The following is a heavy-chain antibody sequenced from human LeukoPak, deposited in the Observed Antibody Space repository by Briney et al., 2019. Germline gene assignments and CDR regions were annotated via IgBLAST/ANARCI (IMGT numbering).Heavy chain of an antibody. V-gene: IGHV4-4*07. Sequence: SETLSLICTVSGGSISSYYWTWIRQPAGKGLEWIGRIYTSGSTNYNPSLKSRVTMSVDTSKNQFSLKLTSVTAADTAVYYCAREGRGSHSGYWGQGTLVTVSS. CDR3: AREGRGSHSGY. CDR2: IYTSGST. CDR1: GGSISSYY. D-gene: IGHD3-16*01. J-gene: IGHJ4*02.